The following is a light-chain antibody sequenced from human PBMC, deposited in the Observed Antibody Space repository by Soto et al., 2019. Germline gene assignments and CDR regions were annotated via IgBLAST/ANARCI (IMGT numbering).Light chain of an antibody. V-gene: IGKV3-15*01. CDR2: GAS. CDR1: QSVSNN. Sequence: EIVMTQSPATLPVSPGERATLSCWASQSVSNNLVWYQQKPGQAPRLLIYGASTRATGIPARFSGSGSGTQFTLTISSLQSEDFAIYYCQQCNNWPPLTFGGGTKVEIK. J-gene: IGKJ4*01. CDR3: QQCNNWPPLT.